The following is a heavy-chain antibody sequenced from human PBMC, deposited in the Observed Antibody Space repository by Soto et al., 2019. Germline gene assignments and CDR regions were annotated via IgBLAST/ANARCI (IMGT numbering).Heavy chain of an antibody. V-gene: IGHV3-23*01. CDR2: ISGSGGST. D-gene: IGHD1-26*01. Sequence: GGSLRLSCAASGFTFSSYAMSWVRQAPGKGLEWVSAISGSGGSTYYADSVKGRFTISRDNSKNTLYLQMNSLRAEDTAVYYCAKMEGSPRNYYYGMDVWGQGTTVTVS. CDR1: GFTFSSYA. CDR3: AKMEGSPRNYYYGMDV. J-gene: IGHJ6*02.